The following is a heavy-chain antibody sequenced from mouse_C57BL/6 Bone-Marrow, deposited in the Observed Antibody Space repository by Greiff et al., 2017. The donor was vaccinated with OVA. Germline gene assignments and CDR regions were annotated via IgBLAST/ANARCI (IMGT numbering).Heavy chain of an antibody. CDR2: ISDGGSYT. CDR1: GFTFSSYA. CDR3: ARDPLYYGSSYVYWYFDV. D-gene: IGHD1-1*01. V-gene: IGHV5-4*01. J-gene: IGHJ1*03. Sequence: EVKLMESGGGLVKPGGSLKLSCAASGFTFSSYAMSWVRQTPEKRLEWVATISDGGSYTYYPDNVKGRFTISRDNAKNNLYLQMSHLKSKDTAMYYCARDPLYYGSSYVYWYFDVWGTGTTVTVSS.